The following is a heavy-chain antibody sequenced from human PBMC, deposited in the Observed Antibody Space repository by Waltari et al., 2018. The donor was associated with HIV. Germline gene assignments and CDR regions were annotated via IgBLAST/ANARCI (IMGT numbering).Heavy chain of an antibody. CDR2: IDGSGTKS. CDR3: AKAFYEDTAYYYDF. V-gene: IGHV3-23*01. J-gene: IGHJ4*02. CDR1: GFAFVSYA. D-gene: IGHD3-22*01. Sequence: EVQLMESGGGLVQPGGSRRLSCAASGFAFVSYAITWVHQSPERGLEWVAAIDGSGTKSFYADSVKGRFTLSRDNSKNTVFLQMNSLRAADTAIYYCAKAFYEDTAYYYDFWGRGTRVTVSS.